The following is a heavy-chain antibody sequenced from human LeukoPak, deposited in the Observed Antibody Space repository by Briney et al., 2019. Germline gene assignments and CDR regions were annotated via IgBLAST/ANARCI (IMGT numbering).Heavy chain of an antibody. J-gene: IGHJ5*02. CDR1: GGSISSSSYY. Sequence: PSETLSLTCTVSGGSISSSSYYWGWIRQPPGKGLEWIGSIYYSGSTYYNPSLKCRVTISVDTSKNQFSLKLSSVTAAATAVYYCARQSVAGTDNCFDPWGQGTLVTVSS. D-gene: IGHD6-19*01. CDR2: IYYSGST. V-gene: IGHV4-39*01. CDR3: ARQSVAGTDNCFDP.